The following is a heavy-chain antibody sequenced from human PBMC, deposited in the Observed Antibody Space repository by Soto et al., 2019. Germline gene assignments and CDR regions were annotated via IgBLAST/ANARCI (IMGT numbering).Heavy chain of an antibody. CDR1: RFTFSRYA. J-gene: IGHJ4*02. CDR3: AKDGYLDTYYFDH. Sequence: QVQLVESGGGVVQPGRSLRLSCAASRFTFSRYAMHWVRQAPGKGLEWVAVISYDGRQKHYVDSVKGRFTISRDESDNTLYLQMSXLRPEDTAVYYCAKDGYLDTYYFDHWGQGXLVTVSS. V-gene: IGHV3-30*04. D-gene: IGHD5-18*01. CDR2: ISYDGRQK.